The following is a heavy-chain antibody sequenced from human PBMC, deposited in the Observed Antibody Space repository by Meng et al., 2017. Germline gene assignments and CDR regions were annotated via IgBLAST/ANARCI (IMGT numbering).Heavy chain of an antibody. CDR2: INPNSGGT. J-gene: IGHJ4*02. V-gene: IGHV1-2*02. CDR1: GYTFTSYA. CDR3: ARQWELPLTYYFDY. Sequence: VRLVQSGSELKKPGASVKVSCKASGYTFTSYAMNWVRQAPGQGLEWMGWINPNSGGTNYAQKFQGRVTMTRDTSISTAYMELSRLRSDDTAVYYCARQWELPLTYYFDYWGQGTLVTVSS. D-gene: IGHD1-26*01.